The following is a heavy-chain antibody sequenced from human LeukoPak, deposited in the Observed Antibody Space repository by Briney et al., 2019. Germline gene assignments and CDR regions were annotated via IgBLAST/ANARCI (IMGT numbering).Heavy chain of an antibody. Sequence: GGSLRLSCAASGFTFSSYSMNWVRRAPGKGLEWVSSISSSSSYIYYADSVKGRFTISRDNAKNSLYLQMSSLRAEDTAVYYCARGTTVVYYNWFDPWGQGTLVTVSS. D-gene: IGHD4-23*01. V-gene: IGHV3-21*01. CDR2: ISSSSSYI. CDR3: ARGTTVVYYNWFDP. J-gene: IGHJ5*02. CDR1: GFTFSSYS.